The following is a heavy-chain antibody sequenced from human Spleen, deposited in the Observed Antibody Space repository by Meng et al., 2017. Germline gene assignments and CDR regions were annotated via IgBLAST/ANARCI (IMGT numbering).Heavy chain of an antibody. CDR2: INHSGGT. CDR3: ARGPTTMAHDFDY. Sequence: WGEVWLTLPETMTLLCVVRGGSFSYADRRCIRQPPGKGLEWIGEINHSGGTNYNPSLESRATISVDKSQNNLSLKLSSVTAADSAVYYCARGPTTMAHDFDYWGQGTLVTVSS. J-gene: IGHJ4*02. CDR1: GGSFSYAD. D-gene: IGHD4-11*01. V-gene: IGHV4-34*01.